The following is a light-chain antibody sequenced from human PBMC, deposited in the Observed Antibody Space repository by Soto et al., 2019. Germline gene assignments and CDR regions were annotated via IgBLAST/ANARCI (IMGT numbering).Light chain of an antibody. V-gene: IGLV2-8*01. CDR1: SSDVGGYNY. CDR2: EVN. J-gene: IGLJ2*01. Sequence: QSALTQPTSASGSPGQSVTISCTGTSSDVGGYNYVSWYQQHPGKAPKLMIYEVNKRPSGVPDRFSGSKSGNTASLTVSGLQAEDEADYYCSSYGGSSNLVFGGGTQLTVL. CDR3: SSYGGSSNLV.